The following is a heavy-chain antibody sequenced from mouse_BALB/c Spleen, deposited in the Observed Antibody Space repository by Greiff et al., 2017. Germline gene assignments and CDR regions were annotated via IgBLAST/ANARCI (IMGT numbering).Heavy chain of an antibody. CDR3: ARDLYGDYAMDY. Sequence: EVQLVESGGGLVQPGGSLRLSCATSGFTFTDYYMRWVRQPPGKALEWLGFIRNKANGYTTEYSASVKGRFTISRDNSQSILYLQMNTLRAEDSATYDCARDLYGDYAMDYWGQGTSVTVSS. CDR1: GFTFTDYY. J-gene: IGHJ4*01. V-gene: IGHV7-3*02. CDR2: IRNKANGYTT. D-gene: IGHD1-1*01.